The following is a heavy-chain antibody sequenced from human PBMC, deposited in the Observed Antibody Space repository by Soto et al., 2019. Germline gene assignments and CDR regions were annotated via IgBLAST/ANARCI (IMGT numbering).Heavy chain of an antibody. V-gene: IGHV4-59*08. CDR1: GGSISSYY. CDR2: IYYSGST. J-gene: IGHJ3*02. Sequence: SETLSLTCTVSGGSISSYYWSWIRQPPGKGLEWIGYIYYSGSTNYNPSLKSRVTISVDTSKNQFSLKLSSVTAADTAVYYCARQTKNYDILTGYYIEAFDIRGQGTMVTVSS. D-gene: IGHD3-9*01. CDR3: ARQTKNYDILTGYYIEAFDI.